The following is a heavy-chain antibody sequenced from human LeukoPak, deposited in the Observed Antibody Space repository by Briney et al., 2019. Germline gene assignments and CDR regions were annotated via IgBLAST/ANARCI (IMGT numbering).Heavy chain of an antibody. V-gene: IGHV3-21*01. CDR2: IGISSNKI. CDR3: AKESHIVVVPAAIGY. D-gene: IGHD2-2*02. Sequence: KPGGSLRLSCAASGFTLRSYTMNWVRQAPGKGLEWVSSIGISSNKIYYADSVKGRFTISRDNSKNTLYLQMNSLRAEDTAVYYCAKESHIVVVPAAIGYWGQGTLVTVSS. J-gene: IGHJ4*02. CDR1: GFTLRSYT.